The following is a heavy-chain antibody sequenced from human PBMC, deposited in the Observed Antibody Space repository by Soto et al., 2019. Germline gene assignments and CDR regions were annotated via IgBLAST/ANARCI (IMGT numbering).Heavy chain of an antibody. CDR3: ARVRSSYNSGWCPYYHYYGLDV. V-gene: IGHV3-33*01. D-gene: IGHD6-19*01. CDR1: GFTFSSYC. J-gene: IGHJ6*02. CDR2: ICYDGSNK. Sequence: GGSLRLSCAASGFTFSSYCMHWVRQAPGKGLEWVSVICYDGSNKFYADSVKGRFTISRDDSKNTLYLQMNSLSAEDTAVYYCARVRSSYNSGWCPYYHYYGLDVRGQGTTVTVS.